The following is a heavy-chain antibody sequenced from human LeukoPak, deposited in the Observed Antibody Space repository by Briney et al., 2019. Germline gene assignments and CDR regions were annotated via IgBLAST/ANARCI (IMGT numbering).Heavy chain of an antibody. Sequence: GGSLRLSCAASGFTFSSYAMSWVRQAPGKGLEWVSAISGSGGSTYYADSVKGRFTISRDNSKNTLYLQMNGLRAEDTAVYYCASGYSKKYYYYYGMDVWGQGTTVTVSS. J-gene: IGHJ6*02. CDR2: ISGSGGST. CDR1: GFTFSSYA. D-gene: IGHD5-18*01. V-gene: IGHV3-23*01. CDR3: ASGYSKKYYYYYGMDV.